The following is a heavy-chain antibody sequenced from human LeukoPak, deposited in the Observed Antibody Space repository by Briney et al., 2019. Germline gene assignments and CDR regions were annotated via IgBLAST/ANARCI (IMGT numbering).Heavy chain of an antibody. Sequence: GASVKVSCKASGGTFSSYAISWVRQAPGQGLEWMGGIIPIFGTANYAQKFQGRVTITADESTSTAYMELSSLRSEDTAVYYCARLVQLERRWYFDYWGQGTLVTVSS. V-gene: IGHV1-69*13. CDR2: IIPIFGTA. CDR1: GGTFSSYA. J-gene: IGHJ4*02. CDR3: ARLVQLERRWYFDY. D-gene: IGHD1-1*01.